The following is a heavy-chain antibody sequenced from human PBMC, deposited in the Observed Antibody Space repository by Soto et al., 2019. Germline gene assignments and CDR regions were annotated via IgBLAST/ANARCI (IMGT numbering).Heavy chain of an antibody. CDR3: AKDMGVDYGDWTDAFDI. CDR1: GFTFSSYG. Sequence: GGSLRLSCAASGFTFSSYGMHWVRQAPGKGLEWVAVISYDGSNKYYADSVKGRFTISRDNSKNTLYLQMNSLRAEDTAVYYCAKDMGVDYGDWTDAFDIWGQGTMVTVSS. D-gene: IGHD4-17*01. J-gene: IGHJ3*02. CDR2: ISYDGSNK. V-gene: IGHV3-30*18.